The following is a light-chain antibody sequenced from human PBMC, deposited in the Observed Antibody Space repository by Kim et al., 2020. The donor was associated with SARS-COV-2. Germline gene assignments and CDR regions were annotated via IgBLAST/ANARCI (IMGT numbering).Light chain of an antibody. CDR2: QDD. J-gene: IGLJ1*01. CDR1: ELGDKY. Sequence: SYELTQPPSVSVSPGQTASITCSGDELGDKYTCXYQQKPGQSPVLAIYQDDKRPSGIPERFSGSNSGNAATLTISGTQAMDEADYYCQAWDSSTVVFGTG. V-gene: IGLV3-1*01. CDR3: QAWDSSTVV.